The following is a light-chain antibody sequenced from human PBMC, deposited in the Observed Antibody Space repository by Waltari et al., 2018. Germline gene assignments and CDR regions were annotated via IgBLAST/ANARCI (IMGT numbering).Light chain of an antibody. CDR3: QQSYSAPHT. CDR2: AAS. J-gene: IGKJ4*01. V-gene: IGKV1-39*01. Sequence: DIQMTQSPSSLSASAGDRVTITCRASQSIATYFNWYQQKPGKAPILLIYAASSLQFGVPSRFSGSGSGTDFTLAISSLQPEDFATYFCQQSYSAPHTFGGGTQVDIK. CDR1: QSIATY.